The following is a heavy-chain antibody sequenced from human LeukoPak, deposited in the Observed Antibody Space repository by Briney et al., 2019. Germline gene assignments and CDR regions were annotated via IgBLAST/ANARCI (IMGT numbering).Heavy chain of an antibody. CDR1: GFTFSSYG. CDR2: ISYDGSNK. V-gene: IGHV3-30*18. Sequence: GRSLRLSCAASGFTFSSYGMHWVRQAPGKGLEWEAVISYDGSNKYYADSVKGRFTISRDNSKNTLYLQMNSLRAEDTAVYYCAKGIAAAPDYWGQGTLVTVSS. CDR3: AKGIAAAPDY. D-gene: IGHD6-13*01. J-gene: IGHJ4*02.